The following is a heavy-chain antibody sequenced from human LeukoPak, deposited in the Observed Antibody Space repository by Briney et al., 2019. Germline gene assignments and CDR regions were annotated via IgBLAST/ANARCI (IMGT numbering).Heavy chain of an antibody. CDR2: INPNSVGT. V-gene: IGHV1-2*02. CDR1: GYTFTGYY. D-gene: IGHD3-22*01. CDR3: ARDTYYYDSSGYTPRLYYFDY. Sequence: GASVKFSCKASGYTFTGYYMHWVRQAPGQGLEWMGWINPNSVGTNYAKKCQGRVTMTRDTSISTAYMELSRLRSDDTAVYYCARDTYYYDSSGYTPRLYYFDYWGQGTLVTVSS. J-gene: IGHJ4*02.